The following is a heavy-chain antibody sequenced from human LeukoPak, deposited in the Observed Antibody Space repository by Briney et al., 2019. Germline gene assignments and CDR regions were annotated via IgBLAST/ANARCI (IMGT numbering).Heavy chain of an antibody. CDR2: IYSGGST. CDR3: ARAPDRSGSYYGGFDI. Sequence: GGSLRLSCAASGFTVSSSYMNWVRQALGKGLEWVSVIYSGGSTYYADSVKGRFTISRDNSKNTLYLQMNSLRAEDTAVYYCARAPDRSGSYYGGFDIWGQGTMVTVSS. D-gene: IGHD3-10*01. V-gene: IGHV3-53*01. J-gene: IGHJ3*02. CDR1: GFTVSSSY.